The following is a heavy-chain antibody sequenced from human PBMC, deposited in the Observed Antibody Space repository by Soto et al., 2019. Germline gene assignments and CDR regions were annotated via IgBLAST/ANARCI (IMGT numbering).Heavy chain of an antibody. CDR3: ARDRGAGATTWSHDY. D-gene: IGHD1-26*01. J-gene: IGHJ4*02. V-gene: IGHV3-7*05. Sequence: GGSLRLSCGASGFSFSGYWMTWVRQAPGKGLEWVANMNQAGSEKNYVDSVKGRFTISRDNAQNSLYLQMDSLRAEDTAVYYCARDRGAGATTWSHDYWGQGTLVTVS. CDR1: GFSFSGYW. CDR2: MNQAGSEK.